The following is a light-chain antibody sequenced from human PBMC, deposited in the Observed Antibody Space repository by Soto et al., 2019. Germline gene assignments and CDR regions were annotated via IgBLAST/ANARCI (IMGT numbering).Light chain of an antibody. CDR2: NDD. J-gene: IGLJ3*02. V-gene: IGLV1-47*02. CDR1: SSNVGKNF. CDR3: AGWDDTLLGPV. Sequence: QAVLTQPPSVSAAPGQKVSISCSGSSSNVGKNFVSWYQHVPGKAPKLLIYNDDQRPSGVPDRFSGSRSGTSASLVIAGLRSEDEAEYYCAGWDDTLLGPVFGGGTQLTVL.